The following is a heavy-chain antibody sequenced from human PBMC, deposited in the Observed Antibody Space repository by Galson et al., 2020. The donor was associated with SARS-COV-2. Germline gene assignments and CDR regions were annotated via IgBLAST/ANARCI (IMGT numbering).Heavy chain of an antibody. CDR1: GGSISSYY. CDR2: FSYSGST. CDR3: ARLTPSQWDLPNYFDY. D-gene: IGHD1-26*01. V-gene: IGHV4-39*01. Sequence: SETLSLTCTVSGGSISSYYWGWIRQPPGKGLECIGTFSYSGSTYYNPSLKSRVTISEDTSKNQFSLRLTSVTAADTAVYYCARLTPSQWDLPNYFDYWGQGTLVTVSS. J-gene: IGHJ4*02.